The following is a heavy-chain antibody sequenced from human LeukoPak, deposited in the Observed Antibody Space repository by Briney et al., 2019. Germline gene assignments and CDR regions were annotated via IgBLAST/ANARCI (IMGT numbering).Heavy chain of an antibody. CDR3: VRHNGRGGATMGALDS. Sequence: SETLSLTCTVSAGSISSTSHHWGWIRQSPGKGLEWIGSLFSGRTTYYNPSLDSRVTISVVASKNQFSLQLNSVTAADTAVYYCVRHNGRGGATMGALDSWGQGSLVTVSS. CDR1: AGSISSTSHH. V-gene: IGHV4-39*01. J-gene: IGHJ4*02. CDR2: LFSGRTT. D-gene: IGHD5-12*01.